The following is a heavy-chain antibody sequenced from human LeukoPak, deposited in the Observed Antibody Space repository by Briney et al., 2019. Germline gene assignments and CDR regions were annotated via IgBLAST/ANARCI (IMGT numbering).Heavy chain of an antibody. CDR3: ARIPGDRPDD. D-gene: IGHD7-27*01. J-gene: IGHJ4*02. CDR2: MYFGGRT. V-gene: IGHV4-59*01. Sequence: SETLSLTCTVSGGSISSCYWTWIRQPPGKGLEWIGYMYFGGRTNYNPSLKSRATISIDTSKKQFSLKLKSVTPADTAVYYCARIPGDRPDDWGQGTLVTVS. CDR1: GGSISSCY.